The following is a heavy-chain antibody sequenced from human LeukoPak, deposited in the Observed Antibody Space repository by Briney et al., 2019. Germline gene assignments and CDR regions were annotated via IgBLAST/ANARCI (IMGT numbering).Heavy chain of an antibody. CDR2: ISYDGSNK. J-gene: IGHJ6*02. D-gene: IGHD2-2*01. CDR1: GFTFSSYG. Sequence: GGSLRLSCAASGFTFSSYGMHWVRQAPGKGLEWVAVISYDGSNKYYADSVKGRFTISRDNSKNTLYLQMNSLRAEDTAVYYCARDCSSTSCYEADYYGMDVWGQGTTVTVSS. CDR3: ARDCSSTSCYEADYYGMDV. V-gene: IGHV3-30*03.